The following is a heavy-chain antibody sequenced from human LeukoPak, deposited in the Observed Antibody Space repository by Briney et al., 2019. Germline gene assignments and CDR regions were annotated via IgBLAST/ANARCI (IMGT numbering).Heavy chain of an antibody. CDR3: ARTTYYYDSSTTGEFDY. D-gene: IGHD3-22*01. Sequence: SETLSLTCTVSGGSISSYYWSWIRQPPGKGLEWIGYIYYSGSANYNPPLKSRVTISVDTSKNQFSLKLSSVTAADTAVYYCARTTYYYDSSTTGEFDYWGQGTLVTVSS. V-gene: IGHV4-59*08. CDR2: IYYSGSA. J-gene: IGHJ4*02. CDR1: GGSISSYY.